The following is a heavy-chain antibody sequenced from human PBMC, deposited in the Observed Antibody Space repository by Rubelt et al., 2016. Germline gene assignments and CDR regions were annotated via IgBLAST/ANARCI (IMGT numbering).Heavy chain of an antibody. CDR1: GFTVSSNY. D-gene: IGHD3-3*01. V-gene: IGHV3-53*01. CDR2: IYSSGST. CDR3: ARNGPILENGY. J-gene: IGHJ4*02. Sequence: EVQLVESGGGLVQPGGSLRLSCAASGFTVSSNYMSWVRQAPGKGLDWVSVIYSSGSTYYAASVKGRFTISRDKSENTLYLRVDALRAEDTAVDYCARNGPILENGYWGRGTLVTVSS.